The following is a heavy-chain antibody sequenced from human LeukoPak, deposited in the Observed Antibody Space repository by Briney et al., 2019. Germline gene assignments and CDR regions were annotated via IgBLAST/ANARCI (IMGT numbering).Heavy chain of an antibody. CDR1: GFTFNNAW. J-gene: IGHJ6*02. V-gene: IGHV3-7*04. Sequence: SGGSLRLSCAASGFTFNNAWMSWVRQAPGKGLEWVSNIKPDGSEKYYVDSVKGRFTISRDNAKNSLYLQMNSLRAEDTAVYSCARGRGMDVWGQGTTVTVSS. CDR2: IKPDGSEK. CDR3: ARGRGMDV.